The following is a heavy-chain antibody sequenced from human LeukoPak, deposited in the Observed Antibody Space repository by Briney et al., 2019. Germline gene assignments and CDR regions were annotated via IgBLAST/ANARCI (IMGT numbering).Heavy chain of an antibody. CDR3: VRVGGASSILSAFDI. D-gene: IGHD6-6*01. CDR2: IYNSETI. V-gene: IGHV4-59*01. J-gene: IGHJ3*02. Sequence: PSETLSLTCTVSGGSINSYYWSWIRQPPGKGLEWIGYIYNSETIIYNPSLTSRVTISLDTSKNQVSLKLTSVTAADTAVYYCVRVGGASSILSAFDIWGQGTMVTVSS. CDR1: GGSINSYY.